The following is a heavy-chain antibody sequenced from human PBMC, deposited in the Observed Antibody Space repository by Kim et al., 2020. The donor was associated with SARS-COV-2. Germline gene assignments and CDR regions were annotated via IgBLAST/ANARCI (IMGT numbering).Heavy chain of an antibody. Sequence: ASVKVSCKASGYTFTSYGISWVRQAPGQGLEWMGWISAYNGNTNYAQKLQGRVTMTTDTSTSTAYMELRSLRSDDTAVYYCARDRVSITMVRGVIIYYYYYGMDVWGQGTTVTVSS. J-gene: IGHJ6*02. D-gene: IGHD3-10*01. CDR1: GYTFTSYG. CDR2: ISAYNGNT. V-gene: IGHV1-18*01. CDR3: ARDRVSITMVRGVIIYYYYYGMDV.